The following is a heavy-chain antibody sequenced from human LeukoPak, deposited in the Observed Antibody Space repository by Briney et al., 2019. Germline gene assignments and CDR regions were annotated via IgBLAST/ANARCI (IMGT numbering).Heavy chain of an antibody. D-gene: IGHD5-24*01. J-gene: IGHJ4*01. Sequence: SVKVSCKASGGTFSSYAISWVRQAPGQGLEWMGGIIPIFGTANYAQKFQGRVTITADESTSTAYMELSSLRSEDTAVYYCARVRGEMATLHDYWGHGILVTVSS. V-gene: IGHV1-69*13. CDR3: ARVRGEMATLHDY. CDR2: IIPIFGTA. CDR1: GGTFSSYA.